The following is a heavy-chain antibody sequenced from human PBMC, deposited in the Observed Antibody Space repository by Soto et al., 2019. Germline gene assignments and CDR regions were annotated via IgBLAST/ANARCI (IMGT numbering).Heavy chain of an antibody. V-gene: IGHV4-31*03. D-gene: IGHD3-22*01. CDR2: IYYSGST. CDR1: GGSISSGGYY. Sequence: PSETLSLTCTVSGGSISSGGYYWRWIRPHPGKGLEWTGYIYYSGSTYYNPSLKSRVTISVDTSKNQFSLKLSSVTAADTAVYYCARDHIEGPGGYRPLGYWGQGTLVTVSS. J-gene: IGHJ4*02. CDR3: ARDHIEGPGGYRPLGY.